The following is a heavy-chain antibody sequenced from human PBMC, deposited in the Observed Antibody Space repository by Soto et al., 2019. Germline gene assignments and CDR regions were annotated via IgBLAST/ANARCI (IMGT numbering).Heavy chain of an antibody. D-gene: IGHD2-15*01. J-gene: IGHJ4*02. V-gene: IGHV3-74*01. Sequence: GGSLRLSCATSGFTFSNYWMHWVRQVPGRGLVWVSRIDTDGSTTSYADFAKGRFTISRDNAKSMLSLQMNSLRAEDTAIYYCACSRRPARLGPKGAIDYWGQGTLVTVSS. CDR2: IDTDGSTT. CDR1: GFTFSNYW. CDR3: ACSRRPARLGPKGAIDY.